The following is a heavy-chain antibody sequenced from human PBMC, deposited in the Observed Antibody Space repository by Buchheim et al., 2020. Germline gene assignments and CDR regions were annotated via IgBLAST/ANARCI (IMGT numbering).Heavy chain of an antibody. J-gene: IGHJ6*02. CDR2: IYAGGST. Sequence: EVQLVESGGGLVQPGGSLRLSCAASGFTVRSNYMTWVRQAPGKGLEWVSLIYAGGSTYYAASAKGRFGISRARSRNTVYLHMSSLRAEDTAVYYCARDHSPPGSTGSYYYCGMDVWGQGTT. V-gene: IGHV3-66*01. CDR1: GFTVRSNY. D-gene: IGHD1-14*01. CDR3: ARDHSPPGSTGSYYYCGMDV.